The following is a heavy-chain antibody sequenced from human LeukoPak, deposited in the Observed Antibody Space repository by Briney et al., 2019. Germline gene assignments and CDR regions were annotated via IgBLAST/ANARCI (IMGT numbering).Heavy chain of an antibody. Sequence: GGSLRLSCAASGFTFSTYEMNWVRQAPGKGLEWVSYTGSSGGVIYYADSVKGRFTISRDNAKNSLYLQMNSLRVEETAIYYCARGTDSGTSTRGGAFDIWGQGTMVTVSS. CDR3: ARGTDSGTSTRGGAFDI. CDR1: GFTFSTYE. CDR2: TGSSGGVI. J-gene: IGHJ3*02. V-gene: IGHV3-48*03. D-gene: IGHD1-26*01.